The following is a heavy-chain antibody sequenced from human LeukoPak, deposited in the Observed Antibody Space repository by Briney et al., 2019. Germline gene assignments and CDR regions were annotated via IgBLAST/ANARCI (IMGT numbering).Heavy chain of an antibody. V-gene: IGHV4-59*01. CDR2: IYYSGST. D-gene: IGHD4-23*01. J-gene: IGHJ3*02. CDR1: GGSISSYY. Sequence: SETLSLTCTVSGGSISSYYWSWIRQPPGKGLEWIGYIYYSGSTSYNPSLKSRVTISVDTSRNQFSLKLSSVTAADTAVYYCARDFFHDYGGNHGFDIWGQGTMVTVSS. CDR3: ARDFFHDYGGNHGFDI.